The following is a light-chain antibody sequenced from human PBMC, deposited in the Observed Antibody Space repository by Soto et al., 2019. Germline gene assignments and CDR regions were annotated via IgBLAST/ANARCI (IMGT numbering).Light chain of an antibody. CDR2: EVS. CDR3: SSYGGSKNVL. CDR1: SSDLGGYNY. J-gene: IGLJ2*01. V-gene: IGLV2-8*01. Sequence: QSVLTQPPSASGSPGQSVTIPCTGTSSDLGGYNYVSWYQQHPGKAPKLMIYEVSKRPSGVPDRFSGSKSGNTASLTVSGLQAEDEADYYCSSYGGSKNVLFGGGTKLTVL.